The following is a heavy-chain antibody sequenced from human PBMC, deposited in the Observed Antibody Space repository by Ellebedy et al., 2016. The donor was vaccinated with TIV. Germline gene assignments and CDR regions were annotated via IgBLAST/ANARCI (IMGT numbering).Heavy chain of an antibody. V-gene: IGHV4-59*01. CDR2: IYYSGST. CDR1: GGSISSYY. J-gene: IGHJ4*02. Sequence: GSLRLSXTVSGGSISSYYWSWIRQPPGKGLEWIGYIYYSGSTNYNPSLKSRVTISVDTSKNQFSLKLSSVTAADTAVYYCARVDLQTGLDYWGQGTLVTVSS. D-gene: IGHD4-11*01. CDR3: ARVDLQTGLDY.